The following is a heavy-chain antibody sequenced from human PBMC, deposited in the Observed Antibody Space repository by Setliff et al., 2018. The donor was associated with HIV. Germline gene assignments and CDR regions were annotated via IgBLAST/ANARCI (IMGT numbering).Heavy chain of an antibody. D-gene: IGHD6-13*01. Sequence: ASVKVSCKASGYTFTSYDINWVRQATGQGLEWMGWIMPSSGNTGYAQKFQGRLTMTRNTSISTAYMEVSNLRSDDTAVYYCARDFSGQQLVGGWFDPWGQGALVTVSS. CDR1: GYTFTSYD. CDR3: ARDFSGQQLVGGWFDP. V-gene: IGHV1-8*02. CDR2: IMPSSGNT. J-gene: IGHJ5*02.